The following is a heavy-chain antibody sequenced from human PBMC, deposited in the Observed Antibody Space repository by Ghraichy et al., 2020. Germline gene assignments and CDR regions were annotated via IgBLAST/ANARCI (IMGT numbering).Heavy chain of an antibody. CDR3: ARVRTAMIVVVTL. V-gene: IGHV1-2*02. J-gene: IGHJ3*01. Sequence: ASVKVSCKASGYTFTGYYMHWVRQAPGQGLEWMGWINPNSGGTNYAQKFQGRVTMTRDTSISTAYMELSRLRSDDTAVYYCARVRTAMIVVVTLWGQGTMVTVSS. D-gene: IGHD3-22*01. CDR1: GYTFTGYY. CDR2: INPNSGGT.